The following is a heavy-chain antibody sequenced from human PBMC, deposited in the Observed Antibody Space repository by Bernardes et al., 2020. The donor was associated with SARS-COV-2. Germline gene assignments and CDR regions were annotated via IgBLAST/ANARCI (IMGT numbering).Heavy chain of an antibody. D-gene: IGHD1-26*01. CDR3: ARDVVGREDF. CDR2: INEDGSTT. Sequence: GSLRRSCAASGMTFSSFWMHWVRQVPGKGLVWVSRINEDGSTTDYAESVKGRFTISRDNAKNTLFLHMSSLRAEDSAVYYCARDVVGREDFWGQGTLVTVSS. V-gene: IGHV3-74*01. J-gene: IGHJ4*02. CDR1: GMTFSSFW.